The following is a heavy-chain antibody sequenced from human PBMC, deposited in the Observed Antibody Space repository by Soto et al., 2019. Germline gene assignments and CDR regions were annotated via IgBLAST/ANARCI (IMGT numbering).Heavy chain of an antibody. CDR2: INAYNGDT. D-gene: IGHD4-17*01. Sequence: VASVKVSCKTSGYMFTSYGFSWVRQAPGQGLEWMGRINAYNGDTNYAQKVKGRVTMTTDTSTSTAYMELRSLRSDDTAVYYCARGLGCVDYGDYCYFDYWGQGTLVTVSS. CDR3: ARGLGCVDYGDYCYFDY. V-gene: IGHV1-18*01. CDR1: GYMFTSYG. J-gene: IGHJ4*02.